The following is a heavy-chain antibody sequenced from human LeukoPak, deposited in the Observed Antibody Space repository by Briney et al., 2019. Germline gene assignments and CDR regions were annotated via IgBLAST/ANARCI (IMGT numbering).Heavy chain of an antibody. CDR1: GASIRSTSYY. Sequence: PSETLSLTCTVSGASIRSTSYYWGWIRQPPGKGLEWIGTISYSGNTYYNPSLKSRVTISVDTSKNQFSQKLSSVTAADTAVYYCARDLRWELRPPSGYYYYYMDVWGKGTTVTISS. V-gene: IGHV4-39*07. D-gene: IGHD1-26*01. CDR2: ISYSGNT. J-gene: IGHJ6*03. CDR3: ARDLRWELRPPSGYYYYYMDV.